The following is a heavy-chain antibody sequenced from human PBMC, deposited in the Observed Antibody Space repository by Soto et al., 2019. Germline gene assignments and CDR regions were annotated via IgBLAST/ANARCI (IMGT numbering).Heavy chain of an antibody. V-gene: IGHV4-59*01. CDR3: ARSDGRY. CDR2: IFYSGTT. CDR1: GDSIGTYY. Sequence: SETLSLTCTVSGDSIGTYYWSWLRQPPGKGLEWIGYIFYSGTTKYNPSLNNRVSLSVDTSKNLFSLRLSSVTAADTAVYYCARSDGRYWGQGTLVTVSS. J-gene: IGHJ4*02.